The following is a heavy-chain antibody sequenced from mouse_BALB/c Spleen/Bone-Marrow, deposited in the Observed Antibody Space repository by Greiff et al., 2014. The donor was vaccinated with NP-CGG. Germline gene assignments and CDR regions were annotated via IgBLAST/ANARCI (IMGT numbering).Heavy chain of an antibody. V-gene: IGHV14-3*02. D-gene: IGHD2-14*01. CDR3: ARYRLGTYFDY. J-gene: IGHJ2*01. CDR1: GFNIKDTY. Sequence: VQLKESGAELVKPGASVKLSCTASGFNIKDTYMHWVKQRPEQGLEWIGRIDPANGNTKYDPKFQGKATISADTSSNTAYLQLSSLTSDDTAVYYCARYRLGTYFDYWGQGTTLTVSS. CDR2: IDPANGNT.